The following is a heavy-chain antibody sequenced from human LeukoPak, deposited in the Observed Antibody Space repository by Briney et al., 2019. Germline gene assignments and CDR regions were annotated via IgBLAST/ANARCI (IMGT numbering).Heavy chain of an antibody. CDR1: RFTFSSYA. V-gene: IGHV3-30-3*01. D-gene: IGHD2-15*01. J-gene: IGHJ6*04. Sequence: PGRSLRLSCAASRFTFSSYAFHWVRQAPGKRLEWVAVVSYDGGNKYYADSVKGRFTISRDNSKNTLYLQMNSLRAEDTAVYYCARDIVVVVAATFYYYYGMDVWGKGTTVTVSS. CDR3: ARDIVVVVAATFYYYYGMDV. CDR2: VSYDGGNK.